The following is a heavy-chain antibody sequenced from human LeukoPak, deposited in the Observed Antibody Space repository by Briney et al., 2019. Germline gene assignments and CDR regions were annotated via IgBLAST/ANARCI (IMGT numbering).Heavy chain of an antibody. CDR2: INHSGST. D-gene: IGHD3-22*01. CDR1: GGAFSGYY. Sequence: PETLSLTCAVYGGAFSGYYWSWVRQPPGKGLEWIGEINHSGSTNYNPSPKRRVTISVETSKNQSSLKLSSVTAADTAVYYCARGLYYYDSRGAIDYWGQGTLVTVSS. V-gene: IGHV4-34*01. J-gene: IGHJ4*02. CDR3: ARGLYYYDSRGAIDY.